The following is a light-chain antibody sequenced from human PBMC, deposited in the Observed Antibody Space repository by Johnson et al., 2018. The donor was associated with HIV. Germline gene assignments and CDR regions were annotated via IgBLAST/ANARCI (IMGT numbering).Light chain of an antibody. Sequence: QSVLTQPPSVSAAPGQKVTISCSGSSSNIGNNYVSWYQQLPGTAPKLLIYDNNKRPSGIPDRFSGSKSGTSATLGITGLQTGAEADYYCGTWDSSLSRGGFGTGTKVTVL. CDR2: DNN. J-gene: IGLJ1*01. V-gene: IGLV1-51*01. CDR3: GTWDSSLSRGG. CDR1: SSNIGNNY.